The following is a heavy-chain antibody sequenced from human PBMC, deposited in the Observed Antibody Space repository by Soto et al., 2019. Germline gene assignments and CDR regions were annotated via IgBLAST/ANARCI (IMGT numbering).Heavy chain of an antibody. CDR2: ISGSSSYI. D-gene: IGHD5-18*01. J-gene: IGHJ4*02. CDR1: GFTFSSYS. Sequence: GGSLRLSCAASGFTFSSYSMNWVRQAPGKGLEWVSSISGSSSYIYYADSVKGRFTISRDNAKNSLYLQMNSLRAEDTAVYYCARDEGQRGYSYGTQGLFDYWGQGTLVTVSS. CDR3: ARDEGQRGYSYGTQGLFDY. V-gene: IGHV3-21*01.